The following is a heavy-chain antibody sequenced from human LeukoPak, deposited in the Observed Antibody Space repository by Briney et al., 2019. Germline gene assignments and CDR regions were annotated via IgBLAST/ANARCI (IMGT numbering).Heavy chain of an antibody. J-gene: IGHJ4*02. Sequence: LPGGSLRLSCAASGFTFSSYAMTWVRQAPGKGLEWVSAISGSGDSAYYADSVKGRFTISRDNSKNTLYLQMNSLRAEDTAVYYCAKLGIVVVPAAPFDYWGQGTLVTVSS. CDR1: GFTFSSYA. V-gene: IGHV3-23*01. CDR3: AKLGIVVVPAAPFDY. CDR2: ISGSGDSA. D-gene: IGHD2-2*01.